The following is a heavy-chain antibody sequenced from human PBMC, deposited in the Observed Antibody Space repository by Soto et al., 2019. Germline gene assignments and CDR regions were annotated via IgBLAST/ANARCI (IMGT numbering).Heavy chain of an antibody. CDR2: IWYDGSNK. CDR3: ARSFRQWLVHS. Sequence: QVQLVESGGGVVQPGRSLRLSCAASGFTFSSYDMHWVRQAPGKGLEWVGIIWYDGSNKYYADSVKGRFTISRDNSKNTLFLEVNSLTADDTAVYYCARSFRQWLVHSWGQGALVTVSS. V-gene: IGHV3-33*01. J-gene: IGHJ4*02. D-gene: IGHD6-19*01. CDR1: GFTFSSYD.